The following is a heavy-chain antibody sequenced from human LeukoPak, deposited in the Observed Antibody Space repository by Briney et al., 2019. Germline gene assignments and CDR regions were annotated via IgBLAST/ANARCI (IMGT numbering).Heavy chain of an antibody. D-gene: IGHD3-10*01. V-gene: IGHV3-53*04. CDR1: GFTVSSNY. CDR3: ARAEGVGSFDY. CDR2: IYSGGST. Sequence: PGGSLRLSCAASGFTVSSNYMSWVRQAPGKGLEWVSVIYSGGSTYYADSVKGRFTISGHNSKNTLYLQMNSLRAEDTAVYYCARAEGVGSFDYWGQGTLVTVSS. J-gene: IGHJ4*02.